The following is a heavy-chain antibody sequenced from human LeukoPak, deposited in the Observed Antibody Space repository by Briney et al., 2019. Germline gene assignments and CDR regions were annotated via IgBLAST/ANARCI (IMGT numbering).Heavy chain of an antibody. D-gene: IGHD6-13*01. CDR3: AKVGHGYSCIPLLDY. CDR2: ISGSGGST. J-gene: IGHJ4*02. CDR1: GFTFSSYA. Sequence: GGSLRLSRAASGFTFSSYAMSWVRQAPGKGLEWVSAISGSGGSTYYADSVKGRFTISRDNSKNTLYLQMNSLRAEDTAVYYCAKVGHGYSCIPLLDYWGQGTLVTVSS. V-gene: IGHV3-23*01.